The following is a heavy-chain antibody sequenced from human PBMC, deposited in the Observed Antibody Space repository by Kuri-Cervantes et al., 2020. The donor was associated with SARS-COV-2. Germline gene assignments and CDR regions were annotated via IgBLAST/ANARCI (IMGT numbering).Heavy chain of an antibody. CDR2: INPNSGGT. CDR1: GYTFPGYY. D-gene: IGHD3-22*01. CDR3: AQLQFGDYYDSSGYPDAFDI. J-gene: IGHJ3*02. V-gene: IGHV1-2*06. Sequence: ASVKVSCKASGYTFPGYYMHWVRQAPGQGLEWMGRINPNSGGTNYAQKFQGRVTMTRDTSISTAYMELSRLRSDDTAVYYCAQLQFGDYYDSSGYPDAFDIWGQGTMVTVSS.